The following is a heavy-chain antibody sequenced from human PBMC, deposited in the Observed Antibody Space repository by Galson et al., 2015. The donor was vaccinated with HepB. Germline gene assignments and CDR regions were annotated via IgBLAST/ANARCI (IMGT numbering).Heavy chain of an antibody. D-gene: IGHD2-8*01. CDR2: ISSSSSYI. CDR1: GFTFSSYS. Sequence: SLRLSCAASGFTFSSYSMNWVRQAPGKGLEWVSCISSSSSYIYYANSVKGRFTISRDNDKESVYLQMNNLRVEDTALYYCVRDADCTNGVCNDYWGQGTLVTASS. V-gene: IGHV3-21*01. CDR3: VRDADCTNGVCNDY. J-gene: IGHJ4*02.